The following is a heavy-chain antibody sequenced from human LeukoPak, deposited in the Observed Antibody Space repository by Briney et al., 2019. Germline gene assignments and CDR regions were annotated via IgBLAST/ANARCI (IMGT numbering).Heavy chain of an antibody. J-gene: IGHJ4*02. CDR1: GYTFSSYG. CDR3: ARDGGIGLDY. V-gene: IGHV3-33*01. Sequence: GRSLRLSCVASGYTFSSYGMHWVRQAPGKGLQWVAVIWYDESKKYYTDSVKGRLTISRDVSKNTLYLQMNTLRAEGSAMYYCARDGGIGLDYWGQGTLVTVSS. D-gene: IGHD3-10*01. CDR2: IWYDESKK.